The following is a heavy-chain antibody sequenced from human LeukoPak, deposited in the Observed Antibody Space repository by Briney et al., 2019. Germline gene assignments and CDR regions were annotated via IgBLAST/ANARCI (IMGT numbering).Heavy chain of an antibody. CDR1: GGSFSGYY. D-gene: IGHD3-22*01. CDR3: ARADYYDSSGRSQAFDI. V-gene: IGHV4-34*09. J-gene: IGHJ3*02. CDR2: INHSGST. Sequence: PSETLSLTCAVYGGSFSGYYWSWIRQPPRKGLEWIGEINHSGSTNYNPSLKSRVTISVDTSKNQFSLKLSSVTAADTAVYYCARADYYDSSGRSQAFDIWGQGTMVTVSS.